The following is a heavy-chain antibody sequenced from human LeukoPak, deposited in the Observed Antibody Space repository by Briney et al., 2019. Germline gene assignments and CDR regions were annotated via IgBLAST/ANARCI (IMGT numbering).Heavy chain of an antibody. CDR2: IRYDGSNK. J-gene: IGHJ4*02. Sequence: GGSLRLSCAASGFTFSSYGMHWVRQAPGKGLEWVAFIRYDGSNKYYADSVKGRFTISRDNSKNTLYLQMNSLRAEDTAVYYCAKDFLYRELGYCSSTSCMNYFDYWGQGTLVTVSS. CDR1: GFTFSSYG. D-gene: IGHD2-2*01. V-gene: IGHV3-30*02. CDR3: AKDFLYRELGYCSSTSCMNYFDY.